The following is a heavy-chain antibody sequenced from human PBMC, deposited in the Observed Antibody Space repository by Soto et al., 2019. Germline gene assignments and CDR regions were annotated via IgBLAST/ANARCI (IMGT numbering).Heavy chain of an antibody. J-gene: IGHJ6*02. CDR1: GFTFSSYG. Sequence: PGGSLRLSCAASGFTFSSYGMHWVRQAPGKGLEWVAVIWYDGSNKYYADSVKGRFTISRDNSKNTLYLQMNSLRAEDTAEYYCARYPYDFWSEGVYGMDVWGQGTTVTVSS. V-gene: IGHV3-33*01. D-gene: IGHD3-3*01. CDR3: ARYPYDFWSEGVYGMDV. CDR2: IWYDGSNK.